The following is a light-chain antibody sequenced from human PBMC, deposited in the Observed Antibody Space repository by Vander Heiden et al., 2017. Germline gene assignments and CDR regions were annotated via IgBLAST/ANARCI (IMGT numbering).Light chain of an antibody. CDR2: DVT. CDR3: SSYAGSVTLV. J-gene: IGLJ2*01. Sequence: QSALTQPRSLSGSPGQSGTVACTGTSRDVGGYKYVSWYQQHPGKAPKLIIYDVTKRPSGVPDRFSGSKSGNTASLTISGLQADDEADYFCSSYAGSVTLVFGGGTRLTVL. CDR1: SRDVGGYKY. V-gene: IGLV2-11*01.